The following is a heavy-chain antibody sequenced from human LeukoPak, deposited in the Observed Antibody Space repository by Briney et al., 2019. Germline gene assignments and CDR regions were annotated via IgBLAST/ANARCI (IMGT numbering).Heavy chain of an antibody. D-gene: IGHD6-19*01. Sequence: GGSLRLSCAASAFTFSSYGMHWVRQAQGKGLEWVAVISYDGSNKYYADSVKGRFTISRDNSKNTLYLQMNSLRAEDTAVYYCAKDLGRSGWYYFDYWGQGTLVTVSS. CDR3: AKDLGRSGWYYFDY. V-gene: IGHV3-30*18. CDR2: ISYDGSNK. CDR1: AFTFSSYG. J-gene: IGHJ4*02.